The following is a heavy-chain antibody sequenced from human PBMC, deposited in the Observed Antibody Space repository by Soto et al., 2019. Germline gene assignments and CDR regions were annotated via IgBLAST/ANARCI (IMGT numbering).Heavy chain of an antibody. V-gene: IGHV3-30-3*01. CDR1: GFTFSSYA. Sequence: GGSLRLSCAASGFTFSSYAMHWVRQAPGKGLEWVAVISYDGSNKYYADSVKGRFTISRDNSKNTLYLQMNSLRAEDTAVYYCAKDTGTRYYCSGGSCCSGPYYYYGMDVWGQGTTVTVSS. D-gene: IGHD2-15*01. CDR2: ISYDGSNK. CDR3: AKDTGTRYYCSGGSCCSGPYYYYGMDV. J-gene: IGHJ6*02.